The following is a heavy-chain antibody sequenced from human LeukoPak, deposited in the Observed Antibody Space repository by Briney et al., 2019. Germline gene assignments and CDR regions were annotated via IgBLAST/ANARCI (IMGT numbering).Heavy chain of an antibody. CDR2: ISGSGGST. CDR1: GFTFSSYA. Sequence: GGSLRLSCAASGFTFSSYAMSWVRQASGKGLEWVSAISGSGGSTYYADSVKGRFTISRDNSKNTLYLQMNSLRAEDTAVYYCAKAWLGPSGCIDYWGQGTLVTVSS. V-gene: IGHV3-23*01. D-gene: IGHD6-19*01. CDR3: AKAWLGPSGCIDY. J-gene: IGHJ4*02.